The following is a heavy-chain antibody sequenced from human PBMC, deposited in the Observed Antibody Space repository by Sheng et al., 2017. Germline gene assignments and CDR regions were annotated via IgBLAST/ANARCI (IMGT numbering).Heavy chain of an antibody. CDR2: MYYSGTT. Sequence: QLQLQESGPGLVKPSETLSLTCGVSGGSITSNTYYWGWIRQPPGKGLEWIGSMYYSGTTYYNPSLKSRVTISLDTSKNQFSLKLNSVTAADTAVYYCARGVAGGNTGSVVCPWGQGPWSPSPQ. V-gene: IGHV4-39*07. CDR3: ARGVAGGNTGSVVCP. D-gene: IGHD2-15*01. J-gene: IGHJ5*02. CDR1: GGSITSNTYY.